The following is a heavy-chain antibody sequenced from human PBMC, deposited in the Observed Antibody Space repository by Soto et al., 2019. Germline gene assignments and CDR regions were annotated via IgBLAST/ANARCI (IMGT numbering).Heavy chain of an antibody. CDR3: AKFAWDDYFDY. Sequence: GGSLRLSCAASGFTFSSYAMSWVRQAPGKGLEWVSAISGSGGSTNHADSVKGRFTISRDNSKNPLYLQMHSLRAEDTAVYYCAKFAWDDYFDYWGQGTLVTVSS. V-gene: IGHV3-23*01. D-gene: IGHD1-26*01. CDR2: ISGSGGST. J-gene: IGHJ4*02. CDR1: GFTFSSYA.